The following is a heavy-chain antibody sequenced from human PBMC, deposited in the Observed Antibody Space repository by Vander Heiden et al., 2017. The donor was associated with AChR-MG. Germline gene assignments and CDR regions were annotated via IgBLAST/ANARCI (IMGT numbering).Heavy chain of an antibody. CDR2: ISYDGSNK. Sequence: QVQLVESGGGVVQPGRSLRLSCAAPGFTFRGYGMNWVRQAPGKGLEWVAVISYDGSNKYYADSVKGRFTISRDNSKNTLYLKMNSLRAEDTAVYYCAKGRNVATAFDYWGQGTLVTVSS. D-gene: IGHD5-12*01. CDR1: GFTFRGYG. J-gene: IGHJ4*02. CDR3: AKGRNVATAFDY. V-gene: IGHV3-30*18.